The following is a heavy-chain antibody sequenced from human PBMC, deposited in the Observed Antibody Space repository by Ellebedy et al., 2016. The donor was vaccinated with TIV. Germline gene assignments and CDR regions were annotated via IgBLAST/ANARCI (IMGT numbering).Heavy chain of an antibody. CDR3: AREWDY. CDR2: IKEDGSET. V-gene: IGHV3-7*01. CDR1: GFTFSNYW. Sequence: GESLKISXAASGFTFSNYWMSWVRQAPGKGLEWVANIKEDGSETHYVDSVKGRFTISRDNAKNSLYLQMNSLRAEDTAVYYCAREWDYWGQGILVTVSS. J-gene: IGHJ4*02.